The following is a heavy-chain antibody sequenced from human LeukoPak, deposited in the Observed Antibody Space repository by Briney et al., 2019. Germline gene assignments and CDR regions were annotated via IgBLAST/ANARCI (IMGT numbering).Heavy chain of an antibody. D-gene: IGHD2-21*02. CDR1: GFTFTSHW. J-gene: IGHJ4*02. Sequence: SGGSLRLSCAASGFTFTSHWMTWVRQAPGKGLEWVANINQDGSEKYYVDSVKGRFTISRDNAKNSLYLQMSSLRAEDTAVYYCARFAYCGGHCWYYFDYWGQGSLVTVSS. CDR3: ARFAYCGGHCWYYFDY. V-gene: IGHV3-7*03. CDR2: INQDGSEK.